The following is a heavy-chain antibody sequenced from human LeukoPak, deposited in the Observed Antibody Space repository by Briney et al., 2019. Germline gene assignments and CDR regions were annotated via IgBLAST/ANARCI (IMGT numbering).Heavy chain of an antibody. D-gene: IGHD5/OR15-5a*01. CDR3: AYSVLSTAFDF. J-gene: IGHJ4*02. CDR2: IFPDDSDT. Sequence: GESLKISCKGSGYTFINYWIGWVRQMPGKGLGWMGTIFPDDSDTRYSPSFRGQVTISVDKSISTAYLHWSSLKASDTAIYYCAYSVLSTAFDFWGQGTLVTVSS. CDR1: GYTFINYW. V-gene: IGHV5-51*01.